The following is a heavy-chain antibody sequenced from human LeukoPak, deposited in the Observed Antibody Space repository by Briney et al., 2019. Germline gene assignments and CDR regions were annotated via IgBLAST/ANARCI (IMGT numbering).Heavy chain of an antibody. J-gene: IGHJ4*02. CDR3: ARQRLGGYFDY. Sequence: SETLSLTCTVSGSSISSSSYYWGWIRQPPGKGLEWIGSIYYSGSTYYNPSLKSRVTISVDTSKNQFSLKLSSVTAADTAVYYCARQRLGGYFDYWGQGTLVTVSS. D-gene: IGHD2-15*01. CDR1: GSSISSSSYY. CDR2: IYYSGST. V-gene: IGHV4-39*01.